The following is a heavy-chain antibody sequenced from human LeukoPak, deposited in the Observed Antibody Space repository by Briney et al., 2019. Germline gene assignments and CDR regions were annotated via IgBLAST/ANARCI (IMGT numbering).Heavy chain of an antibody. D-gene: IGHD3-9*01. CDR2: ISGSGGST. V-gene: IGHV3-23*01. CDR1: GFTFSTYA. Sequence: PGGSLRLSCAASGFTFSTYAMSWVSKAPGKGLEWVSAISGSGGSTYYADSVKGRFTISRDNSNNTLYLQMNSLRAEDTVVFYKQKTVYDILTGVDYWGQGTLVTVSS. CDR3: QKTVYDILTGVDY. J-gene: IGHJ4*02.